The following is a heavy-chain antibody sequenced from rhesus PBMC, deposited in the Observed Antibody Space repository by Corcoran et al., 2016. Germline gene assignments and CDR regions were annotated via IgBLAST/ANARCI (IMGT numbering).Heavy chain of an antibody. CDR2: IDSSGGT. V-gene: IGHV4-160*01. CDR1: GGSISGYW. Sequence: QLQLQESGPGLVKPSETLSLTCAVSGGSISGYWWSWIRQPPGKGLEWIGRIDSSGGTDYNPSLKSRVTISRDTSKNQFSLKLSSVTAADTAVYYCARDRGGGYFDYWGQGVLVTVSS. D-gene: IGHD2-39*01. J-gene: IGHJ4*01. CDR3: ARDRGGGYFDY.